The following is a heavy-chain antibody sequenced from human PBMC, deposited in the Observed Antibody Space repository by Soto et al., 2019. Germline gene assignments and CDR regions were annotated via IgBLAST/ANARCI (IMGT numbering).Heavy chain of an antibody. V-gene: IGHV1-69*02. CDR3: ARFHDYGDYVNAFDI. D-gene: IGHD4-17*01. CDR1: GGTFSSYT. Sequence: ASVKVSCKASGGTFSSYTISWVRQAPGQGLEWMGRIIPILGIANYAQKFQGRVTITADKSTSTAYMELSSLRSEDTAVYYCARFHDYGDYVNAFDIWGQGTMVTVSS. CDR2: IIPILGIA. J-gene: IGHJ3*02.